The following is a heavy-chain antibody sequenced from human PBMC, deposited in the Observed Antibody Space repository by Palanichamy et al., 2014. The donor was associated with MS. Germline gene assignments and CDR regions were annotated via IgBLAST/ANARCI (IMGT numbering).Heavy chain of an antibody. CDR3: ARDRGYTSSWYFDY. J-gene: IGHJ4*02. Sequence: QVQLVQSGAEVKKPGASVKVSCKASGYTFTRYGISWMRQAPGQGLEWMGWISTYNGNKKYAQKLQGRVSMTTDTSTSTAYMDLRSLRSDDTAVYYCARDRGYTSSWYFDYWGQGTLVTVSS. CDR2: ISTYNGNK. V-gene: IGHV1-18*01. CDR1: GYTFTRYG. D-gene: IGHD6-13*01.